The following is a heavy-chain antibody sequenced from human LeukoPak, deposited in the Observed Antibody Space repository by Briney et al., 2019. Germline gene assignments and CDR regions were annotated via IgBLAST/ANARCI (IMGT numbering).Heavy chain of an antibody. V-gene: IGHV3-15*01. D-gene: IGHD3-10*01. J-gene: IGHJ4*02. Sequence: GGSLRLSCAASGFTFSSAWMSWVRQTPGKGLEWVGRIKSKTDGGTTDYAAPVRGRFTISRDDSKNTLDLKMNSLKTEDTAMYYCTTTFHYGSGSYYVIFDYWGQGTLVTVSS. CDR2: IKSKTDGGTT. CDR3: TTTFHYGSGSYYVIFDY. CDR1: GFTFSSAW.